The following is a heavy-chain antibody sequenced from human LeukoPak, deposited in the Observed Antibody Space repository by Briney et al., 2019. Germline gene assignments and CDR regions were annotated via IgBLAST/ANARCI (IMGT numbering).Heavy chain of an antibody. CDR3: ARDNPGIAAAGTFDP. CDR2: IYYSGST. Sequence: SETLSLTCAVYGGSFSGYYWSWIRQPPGKGLEWIGYIYYSGSTNYNPSLKSRVTISVDTSKNQFSLKLSSVTAADTAVYYCARDNPGIAAAGTFDPWGQGTLVTVSS. V-gene: IGHV4-59*01. D-gene: IGHD6-13*01. J-gene: IGHJ5*02. CDR1: GGSFSGYY.